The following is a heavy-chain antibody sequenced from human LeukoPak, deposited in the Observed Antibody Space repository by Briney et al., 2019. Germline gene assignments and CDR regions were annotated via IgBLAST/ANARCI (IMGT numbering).Heavy chain of an antibody. V-gene: IGHV1-69*05. D-gene: IGHD6-13*01. CDR1: GYTFTGYY. J-gene: IGHJ4*02. Sequence: SVKVSCKXSGYTFTGYYMHWVRQAPGQGLEWLARIIPVFGTTNYARKFRGRVTVSTDDSTSTAFLELSSLTPEDTAVYYCAREGEGIAAAGTLLVYFDYWGQGTLVTVSS. CDR3: AREGEGIAAAGTLLVYFDY. CDR2: IIPVFGTT.